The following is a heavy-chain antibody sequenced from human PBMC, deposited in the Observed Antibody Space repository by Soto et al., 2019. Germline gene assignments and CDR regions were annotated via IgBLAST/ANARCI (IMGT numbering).Heavy chain of an antibody. D-gene: IGHD5-18*01. V-gene: IGHV4-59*01. CDR1: GGSISSYY. J-gene: IGHJ5*02. CDR2: IYYSGST. Sequence: SETLSLTCTVSGGSISSYYWSWIRQPPGKGLEWIGYIYYSGSTNYNPSLKSRVTISVDTSKNQFSLKLSSVTAADTAVYYCARARYSYGQNCFDPWGQRTLVTVSS. CDR3: ARARYSYGQNCFDP.